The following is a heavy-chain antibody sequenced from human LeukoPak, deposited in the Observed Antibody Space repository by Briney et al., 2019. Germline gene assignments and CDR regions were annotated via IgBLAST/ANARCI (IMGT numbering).Heavy chain of an antibody. CDR2: IYYSGST. Sequence: SETLSLTCTVTGGSISSSSYYWGWIRQPPGKGLEWIGSIYYSGSTYYNPSLKSRVTISVDTSKNQFSLKLSSVTAADTAVYYCARDAAAAPSEGYFDYWGQGTLVTVSS. CDR1: GGSISSSSYY. D-gene: IGHD6-13*01. CDR3: ARDAAAAPSEGYFDY. J-gene: IGHJ4*02. V-gene: IGHV4-39*07.